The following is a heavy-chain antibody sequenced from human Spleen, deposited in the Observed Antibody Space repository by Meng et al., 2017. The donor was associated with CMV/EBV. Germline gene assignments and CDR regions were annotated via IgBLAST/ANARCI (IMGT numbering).Heavy chain of an antibody. CDR1: GFSLSSYK. CDR2: ISSSGNTI. CDR3: VRVWSSGGTDY. V-gene: IGHV3-21*04. Sequence: GGSLRLSCAASGFSLSSYKMNWVRQAPGKGLEWVSSISSSGNTIHYADSVKGRFIISRDTPKNSVYLQMNSLRAEDTAVYYCVRVWSSGGTDYWGQGTLVTVSS. D-gene: IGHD6-19*01. J-gene: IGHJ4*02.